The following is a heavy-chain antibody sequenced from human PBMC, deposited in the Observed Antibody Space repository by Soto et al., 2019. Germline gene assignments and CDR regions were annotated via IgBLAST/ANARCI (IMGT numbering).Heavy chain of an antibody. CDR1: GFTFSNAW. J-gene: IGHJ5*02. CDR2: IKSKTDGGTT. CDR3: TTDMPSYYYGSGSYYNEVNWFDP. D-gene: IGHD3-10*01. V-gene: IGHV3-15*01. Sequence: GGSLRLSCAASGFTFSNAWMSWVRQAPGKGLEWVGRIKSKTDGGTTDYAAPVKGRFTISRDDSKNTLYLQMNSLKTEDTAVYYCTTDMPSYYYGSGSYYNEVNWFDPWGQGTLVTVSS.